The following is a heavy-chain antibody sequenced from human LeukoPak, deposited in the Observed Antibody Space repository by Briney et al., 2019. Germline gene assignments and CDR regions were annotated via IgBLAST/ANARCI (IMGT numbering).Heavy chain of an antibody. Sequence: SETLSLTCTVSGGSISDYYWSWIRQPAGKGLEWIGRVYPSGSSDYNPSLKSRLSMSIDTSKNQFSLNVTSVTAADTAVYYCARAPEGSWFDFDSWGQGTLVTASS. CDR2: VYPSGSS. CDR1: GGSISDYY. J-gene: IGHJ4*02. V-gene: IGHV4-4*07. CDR3: ARAPEGSWFDFDS. D-gene: IGHD6-13*01.